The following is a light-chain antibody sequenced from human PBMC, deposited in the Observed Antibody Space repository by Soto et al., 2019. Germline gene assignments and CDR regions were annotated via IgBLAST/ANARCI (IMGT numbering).Light chain of an antibody. CDR2: DAS. CDR1: QSVSSY. Sequence: EIVLTQSPATLSLSLGERATLSCRASQSVSSYLAWYQQKPGQAPRLLIYDASNRATGIPARFSGSGSGTDFTLTISSLEPEDFAVYYCQQRSNWPPEITFGQGTPLEIK. J-gene: IGKJ5*01. V-gene: IGKV3-11*01. CDR3: QQRSNWPPEIT.